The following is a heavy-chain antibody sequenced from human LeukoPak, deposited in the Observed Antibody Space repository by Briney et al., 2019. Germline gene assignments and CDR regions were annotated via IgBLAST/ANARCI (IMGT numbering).Heavy chain of an antibody. D-gene: IGHD2-15*01. V-gene: IGHV4-39*01. CDR3: ATEDLGYCSGGSCDY. J-gene: IGHJ4*02. CDR1: GGSISSSSYY. CDR2: IYYSGST. Sequence: PSETLSLTCTVSGGSISSSSYYWGWIRQPSGKGLEWIGSIYYSGSTYYNPSLKSRVTISVDTSKNQFSLKLSSVTAADTAVYYCATEDLGYCSGGSCDYWGQGTLVTVSS.